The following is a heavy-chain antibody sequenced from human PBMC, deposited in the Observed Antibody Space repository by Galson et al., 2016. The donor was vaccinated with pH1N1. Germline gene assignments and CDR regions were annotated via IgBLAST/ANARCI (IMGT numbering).Heavy chain of an antibody. CDR3: ARPAEQQWLVILPFGY. V-gene: IGHV3-48*03. CDR2: ISRSGSTI. D-gene: IGHD6-19*01. J-gene: IGHJ4*02. Sequence: LRLSCAASGFAFSSYEMNWVRQAPGKGLEWVSHISRSGSTIHYADSVKGRFTVSRDNAKNSLYLQMNSLRAEDTAVYYCARPAEQQWLVILPFGYWGQGIPVTVSS. CDR1: GFAFSSYE.